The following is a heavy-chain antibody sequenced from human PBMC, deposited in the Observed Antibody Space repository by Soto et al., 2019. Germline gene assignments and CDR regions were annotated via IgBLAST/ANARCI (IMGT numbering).Heavy chain of an antibody. CDR1: GLTFSSYG. J-gene: IGHJ4*02. D-gene: IGHD3-22*01. V-gene: IGHV3-30*03. Sequence: QVQLVESGGGVVQPGRSLRLSCAASGLTFSSYGMHWVRQAPGKGLEWVAVISYDGSNKYYADSVKGRFPVSRDNSKDTLYLQMKSLGAEDTGVYYWARGGYYRGSSVPTWVASWGQGSLVTVSS. CDR3: ARGGYYRGSSVPTWVAS. CDR2: ISYDGSNK.